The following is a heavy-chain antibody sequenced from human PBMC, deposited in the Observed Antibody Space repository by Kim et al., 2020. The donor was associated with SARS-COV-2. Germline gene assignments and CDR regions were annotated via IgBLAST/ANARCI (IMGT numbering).Heavy chain of an antibody. CDR2: MNPNSGNT. V-gene: IGHV1-8*01. Sequence: ASVKVSCKASGYTFTSYDINWVRQATGQGLEWMGWMNPNSGNTGYAQKFQGRVTMTRNTSISTAYMELSSLRSEDTAVYYCARQGGVFGIFGVVTRSPRNWFDPWGQGTLVTVSS. CDR1: GYTFTSYD. D-gene: IGHD3-3*01. CDR3: ARQGGVFGIFGVVTRSPRNWFDP. J-gene: IGHJ5*02.